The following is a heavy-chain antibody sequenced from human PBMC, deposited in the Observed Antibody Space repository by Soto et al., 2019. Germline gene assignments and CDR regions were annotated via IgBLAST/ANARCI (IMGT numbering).Heavy chain of an antibody. CDR2: IDPSDSYT. D-gene: IGHD3-10*01. J-gene: IGHJ6*02. Sequence: ESLKISCKGSGYSFTSYWISWVRQMPGKGLEWMGRIDPSDSYTNYSPSFQGHVAISADKSISTAYMELSSLRSEDTAVYYCARGLLWFGELLFNYYYYGMDVWGQGTTVTVSS. CDR3: ARGLLWFGELLFNYYYYGMDV. V-gene: IGHV5-10-1*01. CDR1: GYSFTSYW.